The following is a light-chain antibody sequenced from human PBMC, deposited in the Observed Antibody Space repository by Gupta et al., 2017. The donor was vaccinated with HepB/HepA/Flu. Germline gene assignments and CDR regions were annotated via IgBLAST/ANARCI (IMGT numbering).Light chain of an antibody. V-gene: IGKV1-39*01. CDR1: QSISSY. J-gene: IGKJ3*01. CDR2: AAS. CDR3: QQSYSTLLFT. Sequence: DGQMTQSQSSVSASVGDRVTITCRASQSISSYLNWYQQKPGKAPKLLIYAASSWQSGVPSRFSGSGSGTEFTLTISSLQSEDFATYYCQQSYSTLLFTFGPGTKVDIK.